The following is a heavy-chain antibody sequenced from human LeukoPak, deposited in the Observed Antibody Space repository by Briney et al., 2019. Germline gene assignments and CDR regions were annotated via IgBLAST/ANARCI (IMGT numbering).Heavy chain of an antibody. Sequence: SETLSLTCTVSGGSISSSSYYWGWIRQPPGKGLEWIGSIHYSGSTYYNPSLKSRVTISVDTSKNQFSLKLSSVTAADTAVYYCARESIFPKIGFVYWGQGTLVTVSS. J-gene: IGHJ4*02. V-gene: IGHV4-39*02. CDR2: IHYSGST. CDR3: ARESIFPKIGFVY. D-gene: IGHD3-10*01. CDR1: GGSISSSSYY.